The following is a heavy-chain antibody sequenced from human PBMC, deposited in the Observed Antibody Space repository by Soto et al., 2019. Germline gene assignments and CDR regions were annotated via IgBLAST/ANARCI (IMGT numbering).Heavy chain of an antibody. Sequence: PSETLSLTCTVSGGSISNYYWTWIRQPPGKGLEWIGYVYYTGTTNYNPSLKSRVTISVDTSKNQFSLKLSSVTAADTAVYYCARAAPRYCSGGSCYSGRDDWGQGTLVTVSS. CDR3: ARAAPRYCSGGSCYSGRDD. D-gene: IGHD2-15*01. CDR1: GGSISNYY. CDR2: VYYTGTT. J-gene: IGHJ4*02. V-gene: IGHV4-59*12.